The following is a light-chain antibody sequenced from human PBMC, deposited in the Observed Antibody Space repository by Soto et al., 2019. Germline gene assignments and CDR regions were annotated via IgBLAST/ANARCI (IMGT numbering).Light chain of an antibody. J-gene: IGKJ5*01. Sequence: DIQMTQSPSTLSASVGDRVTITCRASQSISSRLAWYQQKPGKTPKLLIYKASSLESGVPSRFGGSGSGTEFTLTISSLQSEDFAVYYCQQYNNWPPAITFGQGTRLEI. V-gene: IGKV1-5*03. CDR3: QQYNNWPPAIT. CDR1: QSISSR. CDR2: KAS.